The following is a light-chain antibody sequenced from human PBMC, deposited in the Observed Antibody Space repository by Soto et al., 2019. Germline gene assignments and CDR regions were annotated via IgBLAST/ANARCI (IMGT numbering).Light chain of an antibody. Sequence: QSALTQPASVSGSPGQSITISCTGTSSDVGGYNYVSWYQQHPGKAPKLMIYDVNNRPSGVSNRFSGSKSGNTASLTIPGLQAEDEADYFCSSYTTSSTPFVFGTGTKLTVL. CDR2: DVN. J-gene: IGLJ1*01. CDR3: SSYTTSSTPFV. CDR1: SSDVGGYNY. V-gene: IGLV2-14*01.